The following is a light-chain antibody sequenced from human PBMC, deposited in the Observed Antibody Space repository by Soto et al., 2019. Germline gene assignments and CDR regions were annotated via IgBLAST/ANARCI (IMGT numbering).Light chain of an antibody. CDR3: QHFCSSLPWT. CDR2: GAS. Sequence: EIVWTQSPGTLSLYPGARATLSCRASQSVSSIYLAWYQQKPGQPPRLLIYGASSRATRIPDRFSGSGSGTDFTLTISRLEHEDFAVLYCQHFCSSLPWTFGQGTKWEIK. CDR1: QSVSSIY. V-gene: IGKV3-20*01. J-gene: IGKJ1*01.